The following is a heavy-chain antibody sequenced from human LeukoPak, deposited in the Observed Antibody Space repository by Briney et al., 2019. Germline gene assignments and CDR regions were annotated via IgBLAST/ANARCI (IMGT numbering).Heavy chain of an antibody. V-gene: IGHV3-11*01. CDR3: AIYYDSSGSIDH. Sequence: GGSRRLSRAAPGLIFSDYYMTWIRQPPGKGLEWLSYISDSGSIINSADSVKGRLTISRDNAKKSLFLQMNSLRAEDTAVYYCAIYYDSSGSIDHWGQGTLVTVSS. CDR2: ISDSGSII. D-gene: IGHD3-22*01. J-gene: IGHJ4*02. CDR1: GLIFSDYY.